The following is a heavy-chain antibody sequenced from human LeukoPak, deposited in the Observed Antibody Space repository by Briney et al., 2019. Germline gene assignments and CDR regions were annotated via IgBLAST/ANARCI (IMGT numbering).Heavy chain of an antibody. CDR1: GFGFSRYA. J-gene: IGHJ4*02. D-gene: IGHD5-12*01. V-gene: IGHV3-30-3*01. Sequence: PGGSLRLSCAASGFGFSRYAMHWVRQAPGKGLEWVSVISYDGSNKYYADSVKGRFTISRDNSKNTLYLQMNSLRAEDTAVYYCANSGYDYSFDYWGQGTLVIVSS. CDR3: ANSGYDYSFDY. CDR2: ISYDGSNK.